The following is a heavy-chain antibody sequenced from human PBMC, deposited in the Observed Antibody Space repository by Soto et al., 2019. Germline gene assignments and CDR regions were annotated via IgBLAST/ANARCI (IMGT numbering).Heavy chain of an antibody. V-gene: IGHV1-18*01. D-gene: IGHD1-26*01. Sequence: QVQLVQSGVEVKKPGASVTVSCKASGYTFTRYGIAWVRQAPGQGLEWMGWISGYNGNRNYVEKFQGRLTMTTDTTTSTAYMEVRSLRSDDTAVYYCAKIAVFGIVLGGKGLDPWGQGTLVTVSS. CDR2: ISGYNGNR. CDR3: AKIAVFGIVLGGKGLDP. CDR1: GYTFTRYG. J-gene: IGHJ5*02.